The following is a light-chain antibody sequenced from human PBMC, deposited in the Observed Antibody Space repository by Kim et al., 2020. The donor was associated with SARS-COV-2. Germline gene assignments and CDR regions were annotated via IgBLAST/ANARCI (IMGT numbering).Light chain of an antibody. J-gene: IGKJ4*01. CDR1: QSISSY. V-gene: IGKV3-11*01. CDR2: DAS. CDR3: QRRSNWPPVLT. Sequence: EIVLTQSPATLSLSPGERATLSYRASQSISSYLAWYQQKPGQAPRLLIYDASNRATGIPARFSGSGSGTDFTLTISSLEPEDFAVYYCQRRSNWPPVLTFGGGTKVDSK.